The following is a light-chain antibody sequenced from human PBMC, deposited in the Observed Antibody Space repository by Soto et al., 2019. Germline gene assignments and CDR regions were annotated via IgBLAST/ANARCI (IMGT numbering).Light chain of an antibody. V-gene: IGLV2-14*03. CDR3: SSYTSSSTLV. CDR2: DVT. CDR1: TSDVGAYNY. Sequence: QSALTQPASVSGSPGQSITISCTGTTSDVGAYNYVSWYQQHPGKAPQLVIYDVTNRPSGVSNRFSGSKSGNTASLTISGLQAEDEADYYRSSYTSSSTLVFGGGTKLTVL. J-gene: IGLJ3*02.